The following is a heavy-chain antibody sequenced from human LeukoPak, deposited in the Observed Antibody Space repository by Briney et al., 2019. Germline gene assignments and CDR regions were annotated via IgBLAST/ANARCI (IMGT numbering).Heavy chain of an antibody. J-gene: IGHJ6*02. CDR3: ARDRLAVAGTRIDYYYYYGMDV. Sequence: PGGSLRLSCAASGFTFSSYSMNWVRQAPGKGLEWVSSVSGSSSYKYYADSLKGRFAISRDNAKNSLYLQMNSLRGEDSAVYYCARDRLAVAGTRIDYYYYYGMDVWGQGTSVTVSS. V-gene: IGHV3-21*01. CDR2: VSGSSSYK. CDR1: GFTFSSYS. D-gene: IGHD6-19*01.